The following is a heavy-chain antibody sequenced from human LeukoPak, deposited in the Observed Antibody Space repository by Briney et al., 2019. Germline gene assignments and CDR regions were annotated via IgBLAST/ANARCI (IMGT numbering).Heavy chain of an antibody. CDR3: ARPLGLGVDY. V-gene: IGHV4-38-2*02. D-gene: IGHD1-26*01. Sequence: SETLSLTCTVSGYSISSGYYWGWIRQPPGKGLEWIGSIYHSGSTYYNPSLKSRVTISVDTSKHQFSLKLSSVTAADTAVYYCARPLGLGVDYWGQGTLVTVSS. CDR2: IYHSGST. J-gene: IGHJ4*02. CDR1: GYSISSGYY.